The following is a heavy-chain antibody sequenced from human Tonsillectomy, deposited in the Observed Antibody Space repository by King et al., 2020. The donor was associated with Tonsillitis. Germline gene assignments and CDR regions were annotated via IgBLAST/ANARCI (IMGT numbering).Heavy chain of an antibody. V-gene: IGHV3-23*04. CDR2: INGRGSST. J-gene: IGHJ4*02. CDR1: GFTFGSYA. D-gene: IGHD2-15*01. CDR3: AKVVLVLTTEWFFDY. Sequence: VQLVESGGGLVQPGGSLRLSCAASGFTFGSYAMSWVRQAPGKGLEWVSAINGRGSSTYYADSVKGRFTISRDNSKNTLYLQMNSLRAGDTAVYYCAKVVLVLTTEWFFDYWGQGTLVTVSS.